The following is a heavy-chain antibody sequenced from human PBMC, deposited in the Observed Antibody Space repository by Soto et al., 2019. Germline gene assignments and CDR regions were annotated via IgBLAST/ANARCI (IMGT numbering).Heavy chain of an antibody. CDR2: IWYDGSNK. Sequence: QVQLVESGGGVVQPGRSLRLSCAASGFTFNSYGMHWVRQAPGKGLEWVAVIWYDGSNKYYADSVKGRFTISRDNSKNTLYLQMNSLRAEDTAVYYCARDQMPGIAAAGHPGYWGQGTLVTVSS. V-gene: IGHV3-33*01. CDR1: GFTFNSYG. J-gene: IGHJ4*02. D-gene: IGHD6-13*01. CDR3: ARDQMPGIAAAGHPGY.